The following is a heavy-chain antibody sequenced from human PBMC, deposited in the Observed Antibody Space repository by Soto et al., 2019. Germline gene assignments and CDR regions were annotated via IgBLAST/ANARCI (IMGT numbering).Heavy chain of an antibody. CDR2: IYWIDVK. J-gene: IGHJ4*02. D-gene: IGHD6-6*01. V-gene: IGHV2-5*01. Sequence: QLTLKQSGPTLVKPTQPLTLNCTFSGFSLTTSGVGVGWIRQPPGTALEWLALIYWIDVKRYSPFLKSRLTITKDTSKNQVVLTVTNIDPVDTATYSCAHSPIYTSSWCYLDQCGQGTLVTVSS. CDR3: AHSPIYTSSWCYLDQ. CDR1: GFSLTTSGVG.